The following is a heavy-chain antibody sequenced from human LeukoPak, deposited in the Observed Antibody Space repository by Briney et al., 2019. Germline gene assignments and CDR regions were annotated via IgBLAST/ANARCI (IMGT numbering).Heavy chain of an antibody. J-gene: IGHJ2*01. CDR2: ISGSGGST. CDR1: GFTFSSYA. CDR3: ARGVVPAAMRYWYFDL. Sequence: GGSLRLSCAASGFTFSSYAMNWVRQAPGKGLEWVSAISGSGGSTYYADSVKGRFTISGDNSKNTLYLQMNSLRAEDTAVYYCARGVVPAAMRYWYFDLWGRGTLVTVSS. D-gene: IGHD2-2*01. V-gene: IGHV3-23*01.